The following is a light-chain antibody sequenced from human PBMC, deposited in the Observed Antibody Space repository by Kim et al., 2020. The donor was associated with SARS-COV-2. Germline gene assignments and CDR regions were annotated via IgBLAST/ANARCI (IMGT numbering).Light chain of an antibody. Sequence: SVSPGERVTLSCRASQSVSSNLAWYQQKPGQAPRLLIFGASTRATGIPARFSGSGSGTEFTLTVSSLQSEDFEVYSCQQYNNWPLTFGGGTKVEI. CDR2: GAS. CDR1: QSVSSN. CDR3: QQYNNWPLT. V-gene: IGKV3-15*01. J-gene: IGKJ4*01.